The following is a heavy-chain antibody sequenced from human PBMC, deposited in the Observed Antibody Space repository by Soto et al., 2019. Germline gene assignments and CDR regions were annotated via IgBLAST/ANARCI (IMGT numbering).Heavy chain of an antibody. CDR2: ISAYTGKT. J-gene: IGHJ5*02. D-gene: IGHD6-13*01. Sequence: QVQLVQSGAEVKKTGASVEVSCKASGYTFISYGISWVRQAPGQGLEWMGWISAYTGKTNYAQKFQGRVTMTTDTSTSTAYMELRSLRSDDTAVYYCARAGFSTSWLCILATGGHGVEIDRWGQGALVTVSS. V-gene: IGHV1-18*01. CDR1: GYTFISYG. CDR3: ARAGFSTSWLCILATGGHGVEIDR.